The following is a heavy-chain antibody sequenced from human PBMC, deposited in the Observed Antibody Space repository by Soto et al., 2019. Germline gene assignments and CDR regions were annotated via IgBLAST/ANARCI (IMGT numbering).Heavy chain of an antibody. V-gene: IGHV1-18*01. J-gene: IGHJ6*02. CDR2: IIAYNGNT. CDR3: ARGETHDYGDYHYYYGMDV. D-gene: IGHD4-17*01. CDR1: GYTFTSYG. Sequence: ASVKVSCKASGYTFTSYGISWVRQAPGQGLEWMGWIIAYNGNTNYAQKLQGRVTMTTDTSTSTAYMEWRSLRSEDTAVYFCARGETHDYGDYHYYYGMDVLGQGTTVTVSS.